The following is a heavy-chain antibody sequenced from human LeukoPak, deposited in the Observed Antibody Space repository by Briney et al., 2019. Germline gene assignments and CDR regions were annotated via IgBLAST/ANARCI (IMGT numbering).Heavy chain of an antibody. CDR2: ISSSGSTI. Sequence: GGSLRLSCAASGFTFSSYEMNWVRQAPGKGLEWVSYISSSGSTIYYADSVKGRFTISRDNSKNTLYLQMNSLRAEDTAVYYCAKVIAWSAAGTPEEDYWGQGTLVTVSS. D-gene: IGHD6-13*01. V-gene: IGHV3-48*03. J-gene: IGHJ4*02. CDR3: AKVIAWSAAGTPEEDY. CDR1: GFTFSSYE.